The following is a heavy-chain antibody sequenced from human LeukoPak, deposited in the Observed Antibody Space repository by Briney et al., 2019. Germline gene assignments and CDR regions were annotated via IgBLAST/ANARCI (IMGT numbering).Heavy chain of an antibody. Sequence: PSETLSLTCTVSGGSISSYYWSWIRQPPGKGLEWIGSIYYSGSTYYNPSLKSRVTISVDTSKNQFSLKLSSVTAADTAVYYCASQYYDYVWGTYRYGYFDYWGQGTLVTVSS. D-gene: IGHD3-16*02. CDR3: ASQYYDYVWGTYRYGYFDY. CDR2: IYYSGST. CDR1: GGSISSYY. J-gene: IGHJ4*02. V-gene: IGHV4-59*12.